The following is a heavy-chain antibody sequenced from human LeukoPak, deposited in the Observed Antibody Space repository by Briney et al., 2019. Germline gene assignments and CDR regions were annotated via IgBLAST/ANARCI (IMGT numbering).Heavy chain of an antibody. CDR1: GFTFSSYA. V-gene: IGHV3-23*01. CDR2: ISGSGGST. D-gene: IGHD6-19*01. J-gene: IGHJ4*02. CDR3: ARSYSSGWYRDFDY. Sequence: GGSLRLSCAASGFTFSSYAMSWVRQAPGKGLEWVSAISGSGGSTYYADSVKGRFTISRDNSKNTLYLQMNSLRAEDTAVYYCARSYSSGWYRDFDYWGQGTLVTVSS.